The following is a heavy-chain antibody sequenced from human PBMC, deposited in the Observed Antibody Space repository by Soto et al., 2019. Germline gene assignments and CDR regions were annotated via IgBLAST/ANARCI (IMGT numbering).Heavy chain of an antibody. CDR3: AREYSSSPGGIYFDY. V-gene: IGHV4-4*07. CDR1: GGSISSYY. D-gene: IGHD6-6*01. J-gene: IGHJ4*02. CDR2: IYTSGST. Sequence: SETLSLTCTVSGGSISSYYWSWIRQPAGKGLEWIGRIYTSGSTNYNPSLKSRVTMSVDTSENQFSLKLSSVTAADTAVYYCAREYSSSPGGIYFDYWGQGTLVTVSS.